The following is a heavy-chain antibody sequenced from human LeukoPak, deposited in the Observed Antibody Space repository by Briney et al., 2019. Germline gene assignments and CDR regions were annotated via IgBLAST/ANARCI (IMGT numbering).Heavy chain of an antibody. J-gene: IGHJ5*02. CDR1: GYTFTSYG. V-gene: IGHV1-18*01. Sequence: GASVTVSCKASGYTFTSYGISWVRQAPGQGLEWMGWISAYNGNTNYAQKLQGRVTMTTDTSTSTAYMELRSLRSDDTAVYYCARDEVIHGSSRFDPWGQGTLVTVSS. CDR2: ISAYNGNT. CDR3: ARDEVIHGSSRFDP. D-gene: IGHD6-6*01.